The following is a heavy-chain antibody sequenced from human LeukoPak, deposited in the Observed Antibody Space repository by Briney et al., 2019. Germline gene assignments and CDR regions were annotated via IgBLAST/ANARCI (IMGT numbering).Heavy chain of an antibody. CDR3: ASQSYYGSGSYYPLDY. V-gene: IGHV3-30*03. D-gene: IGHD3-10*01. J-gene: IGHJ4*02. CDR1: GFTFSSYS. Sequence: GGSLRLSCAASGFTFSSYSMNWVRQAPGKGLEWVAVISYDGSNKYYADSVKGRFTISRDNSKNTLYLQMNSLRAEDRAVYYCASQSYYGSGSYYPLDYWGQGTLVTVSS. CDR2: ISYDGSNK.